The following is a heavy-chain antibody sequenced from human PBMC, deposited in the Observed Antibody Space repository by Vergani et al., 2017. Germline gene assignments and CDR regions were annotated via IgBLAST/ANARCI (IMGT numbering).Heavy chain of an antibody. J-gene: IGHJ5*02. Sequence: QVQLQESGPGLVKPSQTLSLTCTVSGGSISSGSYYWSWIRQPAGKGLEWIGRIYTSGSTNYNPSLKSRVTISVDTSKNQFSLKLSSVTAAYTAVYYCARDYGSGSYGWFDPWGQGTLVTVSS. CDR3: ARDYGSGSYGWFDP. V-gene: IGHV4-61*02. D-gene: IGHD3-10*01. CDR2: IYTSGST. CDR1: GGSISSGSYY.